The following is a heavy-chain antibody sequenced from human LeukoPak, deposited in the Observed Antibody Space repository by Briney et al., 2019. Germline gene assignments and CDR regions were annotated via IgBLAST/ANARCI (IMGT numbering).Heavy chain of an antibody. Sequence: PSETLSLTCAVYGGSFSGYYWSWLRQPPGKGLEWIGEINHSGSTNYNPSLKSRVTISVDTSKNQFSLKLSSVTAADTAVYYCARAGYVWGSYRPPFDYWGQGTLVTVSS. CDR3: ARAGYVWGSYRPPFDY. D-gene: IGHD3-16*02. CDR2: INHSGST. CDR1: GGSFSGYY. V-gene: IGHV4-34*01. J-gene: IGHJ4*02.